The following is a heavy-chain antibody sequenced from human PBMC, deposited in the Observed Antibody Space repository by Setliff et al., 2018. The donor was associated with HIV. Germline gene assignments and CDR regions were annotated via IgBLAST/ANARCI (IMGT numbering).Heavy chain of an antibody. D-gene: IGHD1-7*01. Sequence: SVKVSCKASGGTSSSYAISWVRQAPGQGLEWMGGIIPILGIANYAQKFQGRVTITADESTRTAYMELSSLRSEDTAVYYCTRVPNQELYFYGMDVWGQGTTVTVSS. CDR2: IIPILGIA. V-gene: IGHV1-69*10. CDR1: GGTSSSYA. CDR3: TRVPNQELYFYGMDV. J-gene: IGHJ6*02.